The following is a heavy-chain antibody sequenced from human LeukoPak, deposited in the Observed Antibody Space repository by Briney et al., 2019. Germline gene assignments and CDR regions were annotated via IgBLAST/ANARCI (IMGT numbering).Heavy chain of an antibody. D-gene: IGHD3-22*01. CDR1: GFTFSYYS. V-gene: IGHV3-48*01. J-gene: IGHJ4*02. Sequence: GGSLRLSCAASGFTFSYYSMTWVRQAPGKGLEWVSYIDSSSATTYYADSVKGRFIISRDNAKNSLFLRINSLRAEDTAVYYCARAATTMIVASDYWGQGTLVTVSS. CDR2: IDSSSATT. CDR3: ARAATTMIVASDY.